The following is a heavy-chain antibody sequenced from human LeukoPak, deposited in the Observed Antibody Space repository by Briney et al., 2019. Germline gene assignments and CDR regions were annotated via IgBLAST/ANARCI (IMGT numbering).Heavy chain of an antibody. D-gene: IGHD4-17*01. J-gene: IGHJ4*02. CDR1: GFTVSSNY. Sequence: PGGSLRLSCAASGFTVSSNYMSWVRQAPGKGLEWVSVIYSGGSTYYADSVKGRFTISRDNSKNTLHLQMNSLRAEDTAVYYCARESDYGDYRDWGQGTLVTVSS. CDR2: IYSGGST. V-gene: IGHV3-66*01. CDR3: ARESDYGDYRD.